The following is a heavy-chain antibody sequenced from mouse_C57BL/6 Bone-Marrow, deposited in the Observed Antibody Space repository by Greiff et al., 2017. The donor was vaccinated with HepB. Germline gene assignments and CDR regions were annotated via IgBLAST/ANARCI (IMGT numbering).Heavy chain of an antibody. J-gene: IGHJ4*01. CDR1: GFNIKDDY. CDR2: IDPENGDT. CDR3: TFLYYVSSYDYAMDY. Sequence: VQLQQSGAELVRPGASVKLSCTASGFNIKDDYMHWVKQRPEQGLEWIGWIDPENGDTEYASKFQGKATITADTSSNTAYLQLSSLTSEDTAVYYCTFLYYVSSYDYAMDYWGQGTSVTVSS. D-gene: IGHD1-1*01. V-gene: IGHV14-4*01.